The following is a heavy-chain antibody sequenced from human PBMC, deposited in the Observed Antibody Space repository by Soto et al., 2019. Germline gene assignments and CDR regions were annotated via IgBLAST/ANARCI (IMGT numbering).Heavy chain of an antibody. CDR1: GGTFSSYA. Sequence: QVQLVQSGAEVKKPGSSVKVSCKASGGTFSSYAISWVRQAPGQRLEWRGGIIPIFGTANYAQKFQGRVTITAEDSTSIAYMELSSLRSDDTAVYYCAIIRAYYYFWSGYYTEELGYRGQGPVVTVSS. CDR3: AIIRAYYYFWSGYYTEELGY. V-gene: IGHV1-69*12. D-gene: IGHD3-3*01. J-gene: IGHJ4*02. CDR2: IIPIFGTA.